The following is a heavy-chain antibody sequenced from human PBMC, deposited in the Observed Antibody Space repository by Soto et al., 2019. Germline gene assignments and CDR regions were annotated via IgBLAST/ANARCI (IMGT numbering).Heavy chain of an antibody. J-gene: IGHJ4*02. D-gene: IGHD5-12*01. V-gene: IGHV1-3*01. Sequence: GASVKVSCKASGYTFTSYAMHWVRQAPGQSLEWMGWINAGNGNTKYSQNFQGRVTITRDTSASTAYMELSSLRSEDTAVYYCARHGVATVRGRCWLGYWGKGTLVTV. CDR2: INAGNGNT. CDR1: GYTFTSYA. CDR3: ARHGVATVRGRCWLGY.